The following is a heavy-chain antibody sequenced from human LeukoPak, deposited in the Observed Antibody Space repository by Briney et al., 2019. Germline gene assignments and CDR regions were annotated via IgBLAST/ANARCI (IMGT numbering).Heavy chain of an antibody. J-gene: IGHJ5*02. CDR2: INHSGST. V-gene: IGHV4-34*01. D-gene: IGHD6-13*01. CDR3: ARTRLTGYSSSWYWFDP. CDR1: GGSFSGYY. Sequence: SETLSLTCAVYGGSFSGYYWSWIRQPPGKGLEWIGEINHSGSTNYNPSLKSRVTISVDTSKNQFSLKLSSVTAADTAVYYCARTRLTGYSSSWYWFDPWGQGTLVTVSS.